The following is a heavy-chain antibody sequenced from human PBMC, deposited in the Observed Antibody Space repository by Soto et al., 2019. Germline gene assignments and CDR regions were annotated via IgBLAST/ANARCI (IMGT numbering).Heavy chain of an antibody. D-gene: IGHD6-13*01. J-gene: IGHJ6*03. Sequence: PGGSLRLSCAASGFTFSSYAMHWVRQAPGQGLEWMGWINPNSGGTNYAQRFQGWVTMTRDTSISTAYMELSRLRSDDTAVYYCARGYIHGAAAGTAYYYYYYMDVWGKGTTVTVSS. CDR2: INPNSGGT. V-gene: IGHV1-2*04. CDR3: ARGYIHGAAAGTAYYYYYYMDV. CDR1: GFTFSSYA.